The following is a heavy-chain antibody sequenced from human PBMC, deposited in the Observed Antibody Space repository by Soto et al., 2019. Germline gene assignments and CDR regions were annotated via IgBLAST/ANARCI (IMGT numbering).Heavy chain of an antibody. D-gene: IGHD5-12*01. CDR3: AKGDNLGPKTGYAFDP. J-gene: IGHJ5*02. V-gene: IGHV6-1*01. CDR1: GDSVSSNTAS. CDR2: TYFRSKWYN. Sequence: SQTLSLTCAISGDSVSSNTASWNCIIQSPSRCLEWLGRTYFRSKWYNDYAVSVKSRIIINPDTSNNQFSLQLNSVTPEDTAVYFCAKGDNLGPKTGYAFDPWGQGIMVTVSS.